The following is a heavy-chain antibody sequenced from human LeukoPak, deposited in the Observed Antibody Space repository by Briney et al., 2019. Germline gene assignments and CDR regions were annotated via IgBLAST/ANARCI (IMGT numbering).Heavy chain of an antibody. Sequence: GGSLSLLCAASGFTVSSNYMSWVRQARGRGRGWVSVIYSGGSTNYADSVKGRFTITRDNSKNTLYLQMNSLRAEDTAVYYCARASPRNYYYYYGMDVWGQGTTVTVSS. V-gene: IGHV3-66*02. CDR3: ARASPRNYYYYYGMDV. CDR1: GFTVSSNY. CDR2: IYSGGST. J-gene: IGHJ6*02.